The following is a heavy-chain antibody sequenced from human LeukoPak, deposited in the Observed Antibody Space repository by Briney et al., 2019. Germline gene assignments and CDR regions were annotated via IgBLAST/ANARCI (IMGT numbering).Heavy chain of an antibody. D-gene: IGHD2-2*01. CDR1: GGYISSYY. CDR3: ALGDCSSTSCYVFDY. Sequence: PSETLSLTCTVSGGYISSYYWSWIRQPPGKGLEWIGYIFNSGSTNYNPSLKCRVTISVDTSKNQFSLKLSSVTAADTAVYFCALGDCSSTSCYVFDYWGQGTLVTVSS. V-gene: IGHV4-59*01. CDR2: IFNSGST. J-gene: IGHJ4*02.